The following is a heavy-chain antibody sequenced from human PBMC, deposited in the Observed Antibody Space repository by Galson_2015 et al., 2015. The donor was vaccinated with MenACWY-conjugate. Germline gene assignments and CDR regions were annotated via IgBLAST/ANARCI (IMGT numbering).Heavy chain of an antibody. J-gene: IGHJ6*02. Sequence: SLRLSCAVSGFTFRNYWMTWVRQAPGKGLGWVASIKKDGSEKHYVDSVKGRFTISRDNTKNSMYLEMNSLRAEDTAVYYCARGHYGMDVWGQGTTVTASS. CDR2: IKKDGSEK. V-gene: IGHV3-7*03. CDR1: GFTFRNYW. CDR3: ARGHYGMDV.